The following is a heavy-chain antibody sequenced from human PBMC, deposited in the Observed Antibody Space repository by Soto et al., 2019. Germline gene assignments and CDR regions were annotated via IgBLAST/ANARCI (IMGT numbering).Heavy chain of an antibody. J-gene: IGHJ5*02. CDR2: FDPEDGET. CDR3: AKLKGNWFDP. CDR1: GYTLTELS. V-gene: IGHV1-24*01. Sequence: ASVKVSCKVSGYTLTELSMRWVRQAPGKGLEWMGGFDPEDGETIYAQKFQGRVTMTGDTSTDAAYMELSSLRSEDTAVYYCAKLKGNWFDPWGQGTLVTVSS.